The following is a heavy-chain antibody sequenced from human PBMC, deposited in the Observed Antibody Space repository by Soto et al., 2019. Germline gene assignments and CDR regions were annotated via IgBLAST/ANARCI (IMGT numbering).Heavy chain of an antibody. Sequence: GGSLRLSCAASGFTFSSYAMSWVRQAPGKGLEWVSAISGSGGSTYYADSVKGRFTISRDNSKNTLYLQMNSLRAEDTAVYYCATRFLEQWLVLTYFDYWGQGTLVTVSS. CDR3: ATRFLEQWLVLTYFDY. V-gene: IGHV3-23*01. D-gene: IGHD6-19*01. CDR2: ISGSGGST. CDR1: GFTFSSYA. J-gene: IGHJ4*02.